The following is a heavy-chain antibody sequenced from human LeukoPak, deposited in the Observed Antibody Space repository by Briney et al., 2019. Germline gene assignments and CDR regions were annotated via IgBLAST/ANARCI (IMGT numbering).Heavy chain of an antibody. V-gene: IGHV3-23*01. CDR2: ITRSGTNI. J-gene: IGHJ4*02. CDR3: ATDPATVGVTTRDY. D-gene: IGHD1-26*01. Sequence: PGGSLRLSCAASGITLNIFAMNWVRQAPGKGLEWVSAITRSGTNIFYRDSVKGRFTVSRDNSKNTIFLQMNTLRADDTAVYFCATDPATVGVTTRDYWGQGTPVTVSS. CDR1: GITLNIFA.